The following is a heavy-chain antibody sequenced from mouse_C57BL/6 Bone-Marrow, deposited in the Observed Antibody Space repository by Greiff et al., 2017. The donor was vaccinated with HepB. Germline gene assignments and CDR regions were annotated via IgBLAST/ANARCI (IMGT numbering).Heavy chain of an antibody. CDR3: TPSFYYGSSYGYFDV. D-gene: IGHD1-1*01. Sequence: LKESGAELVRPGASVKLSCTASGFNIKDDYMHWVKQRPEQGLEWIGWIDPENGDTEYASKFQGKATITADTSSNTAYLQLSSLTSEDTAVYYCTPSFYYGSSYGYFDVWGTGTTVTVSS. J-gene: IGHJ1*03. CDR1: GFNIKDDY. V-gene: IGHV14-4*01. CDR2: IDPENGDT.